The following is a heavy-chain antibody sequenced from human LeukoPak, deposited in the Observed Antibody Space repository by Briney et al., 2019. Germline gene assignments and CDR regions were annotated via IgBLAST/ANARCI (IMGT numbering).Heavy chain of an antibody. CDR1: GGTFSIYA. CDR2: IIPIFGTA. CDR3: AREGGTQAFDY. V-gene: IGHV1-69*13. J-gene: IGHJ4*02. D-gene: IGHD1-26*01. Sequence: SVNVSCKASGGTFSIYAISWVRQAPGQGLEWMGGIIPIFGTANYAQKFQGRATITADESTSTAYMELSSLRSEDTAVYYCAREGGTQAFDYWGQGTLVTVSS.